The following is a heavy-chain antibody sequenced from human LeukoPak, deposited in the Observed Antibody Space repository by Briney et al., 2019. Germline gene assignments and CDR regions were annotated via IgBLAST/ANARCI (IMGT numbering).Heavy chain of an antibody. CDR2: INHSGST. V-gene: IGHV4-34*01. Sequence: SETLSLTCAVYGGSFSGYYWSWIRQPPGKGLEWIGEINHSGSTNYNPSLKSRVTISVDTSKSQFSLKLSSVTAADTAVYYCARGRGRHSSSWYYFDYWGQGTLVTVSS. D-gene: IGHD6-13*01. CDR1: GGSFSGYY. CDR3: ARGRGRHSSSWYYFDY. J-gene: IGHJ4*02.